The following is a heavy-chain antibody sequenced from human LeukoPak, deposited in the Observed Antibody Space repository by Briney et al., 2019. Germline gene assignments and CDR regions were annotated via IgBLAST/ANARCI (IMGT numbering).Heavy chain of an antibody. CDR1: GGSISSYY. Sequence: SETLSLTCTVSGGSISSYYWSWIRQPPGKGLEWIGYIYYSGSTNYNPSLKSRVTISVDTSKNQISLKLSSVTAADPAVYYCARVQGTMDYWGQGTLVTVSS. D-gene: IGHD3-10*01. CDR2: IYYSGST. J-gene: IGHJ4*02. V-gene: IGHV4-59*12. CDR3: ARVQGTMDY.